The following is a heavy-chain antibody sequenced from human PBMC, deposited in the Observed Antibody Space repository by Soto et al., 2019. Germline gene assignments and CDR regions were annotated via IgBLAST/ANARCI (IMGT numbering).Heavy chain of an antibody. Sequence: QVQLVESGGGVVQPGRSLRLSCAASGFTFSSYGMHWVRQAPGKGLEWVAVIWYDGSNKYYADSVKGRFTISRDNSKNTLYLQMNSLRAEETAVYYCARDPGYCSSTSCYRGFWFDPWGQGTLVTVSS. CDR3: ARDPGYCSSTSCYRGFWFDP. CDR1: GFTFSSYG. V-gene: IGHV3-33*01. CDR2: IWYDGSNK. J-gene: IGHJ5*02. D-gene: IGHD2-2*01.